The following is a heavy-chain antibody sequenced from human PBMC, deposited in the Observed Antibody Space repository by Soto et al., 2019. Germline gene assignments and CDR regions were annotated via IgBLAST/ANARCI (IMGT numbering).Heavy chain of an antibody. CDR1: GFTFSTYE. Sequence: PGGSLRLSCAASGFTFSTYEMNWVRQAPGKGLEWVSYISSGGTTIYHADSVRGRFTVSRDNAKNSLYLQMNSLRAEDTAVYYCATVRKAARPWLDHWGQGVLVTVSS. V-gene: IGHV3-48*03. D-gene: IGHD6-6*01. J-gene: IGHJ5*02. CDR2: ISSGGTTI. CDR3: ATVRKAARPWLDH.